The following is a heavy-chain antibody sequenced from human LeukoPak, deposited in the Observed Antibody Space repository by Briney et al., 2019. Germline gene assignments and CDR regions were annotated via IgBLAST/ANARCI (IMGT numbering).Heavy chain of an antibody. CDR1: GLSMSLYY. CDR3: APALVVAGQTN. CDR2: IDYSGST. Sequence: SETLSLTCTVSGLSMSLYYWNWVRQFPGKGLEWIGYIDYSGSTKSNPSLKSRLTISIETCKNQFSLKLSSVTAADTAVYYCAPALVVAGQTNWGQGTLVTVSS. J-gene: IGHJ4*02. V-gene: IGHV4-59*01. D-gene: IGHD6-19*01.